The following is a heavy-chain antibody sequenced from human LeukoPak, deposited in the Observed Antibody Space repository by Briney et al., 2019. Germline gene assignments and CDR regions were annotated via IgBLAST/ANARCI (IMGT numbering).Heavy chain of an antibody. V-gene: IGHV3-30-3*01. CDR3: ARENGLVGATIKVYLDY. J-gene: IGHJ4*02. D-gene: IGHD1-26*01. Sequence: PGGSLRLSCAASGFTFSSYAMHWVRQAPGKGLEWVAVISYDGSNKYYADSVKGRFTISRDNSKNTLYLQMNSLRAEDTAVYYCARENGLVGATIKVYLDYWGQGTLVTVSS. CDR1: GFTFSSYA. CDR2: ISYDGSNK.